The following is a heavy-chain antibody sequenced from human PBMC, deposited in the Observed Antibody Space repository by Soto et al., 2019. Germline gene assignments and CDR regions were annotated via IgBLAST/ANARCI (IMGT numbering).Heavy chain of an antibody. V-gene: IGHV4-34*01. CDR3: VRIRYQLPSSVLWLDP. CDR1: GGFLSESY. Sequence: SETLSLTCAVYGGFLSESYWTWIRQPPGKGLEWIGEINHVGGTNYNPSLKSRVTMSVDTSQDQFSLRLISVTAADTAMYFCVRIRYQLPSSVLWLDPWGQGTPVTVSS. CDR2: INHVGGT. D-gene: IGHD3-16*01. J-gene: IGHJ5*02.